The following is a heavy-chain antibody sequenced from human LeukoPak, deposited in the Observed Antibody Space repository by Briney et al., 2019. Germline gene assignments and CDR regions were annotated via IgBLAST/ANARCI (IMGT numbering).Heavy chain of an antibody. CDR1: GFTFSSYA. Sequence: GGSLRLSCAASGFTFSSYAMSWVRQAPGKGLEWVSAISGSGGSTYYADSVKGRFTISRDNSNNTLYLQMNSLRAEDTAVYYCAKLPGYSSSWYRYYFDYWGQGTLVTVSS. CDR2: ISGSGGST. CDR3: AKLPGYSSSWYRYYFDY. J-gene: IGHJ4*02. D-gene: IGHD6-13*01. V-gene: IGHV3-23*01.